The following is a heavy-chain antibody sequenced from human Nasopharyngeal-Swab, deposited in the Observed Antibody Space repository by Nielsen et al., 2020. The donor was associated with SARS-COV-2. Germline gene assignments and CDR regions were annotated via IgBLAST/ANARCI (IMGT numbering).Heavy chain of an antibody. CDR3: ARDTTVTSYYYYGMDV. CDR2: IYYSGST. CDR1: GGSISSYY. D-gene: IGHD4-11*01. Sequence: LETLSLTCTVSGGSISSYYWSWIRQPPGKGLEWIGYIYYSGSTNYNPSLKSRVTISVDTSKNQFSLKLSSVTAADTAVYYCARDTTVTSYYYYGMDVWGQGTTVTVSS. V-gene: IGHV4-59*01. J-gene: IGHJ6*02.